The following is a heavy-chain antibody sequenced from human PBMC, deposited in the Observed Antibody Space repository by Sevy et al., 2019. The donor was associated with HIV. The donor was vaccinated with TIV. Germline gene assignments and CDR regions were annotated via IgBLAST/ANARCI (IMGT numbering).Heavy chain of an antibody. V-gene: IGHV3-23*01. D-gene: IGHD3-3*01. J-gene: IGHJ4*02. CDR2: ISGSGGST. CDR3: AKDLGGSTHDIWSGYYNY. CDR1: GFTFSSYA. Sequence: GGYLRLSCAASGFTFSSYAMSCVRLAPGKGLEWVSAISGSGGSTYYAASVKGRFTISRDNSKKTLYLQMNSLRAEDTDVHYCAKDLGGSTHDIWSGYYNYWGQGTMVTVSS.